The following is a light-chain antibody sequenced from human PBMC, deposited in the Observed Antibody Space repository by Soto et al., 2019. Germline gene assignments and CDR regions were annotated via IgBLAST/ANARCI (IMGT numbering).Light chain of an antibody. V-gene: IGKV3-11*01. J-gene: IGKJ1*01. Sequence: ETVLTQSPATLSLSPGERATLSCRASPSVSSYLAWYQQKAGQAPRLLIYDASNRATGIPARFSGSGSGTDFNLTISSLEPEDFAVYYGQQRSNWPWTFGQGTKVEIK. CDR1: PSVSSY. CDR3: QQRSNWPWT. CDR2: DAS.